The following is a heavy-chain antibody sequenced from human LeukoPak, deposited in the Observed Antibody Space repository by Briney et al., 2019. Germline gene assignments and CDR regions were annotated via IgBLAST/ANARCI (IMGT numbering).Heavy chain of an antibody. CDR1: GFSFSSYE. J-gene: IGHJ4*02. V-gene: IGHV3-48*03. Sequence: GGSLRLSCVASGFSFSSYEMNWVRQAPGKGLEWVSYISSSGSTIYYADSVKGRFTISRDNAKNSLYLQMNSLRAEDTAVYYSARRRYYFDSWGQGTLVTVSS. CDR2: ISSSGSTI. CDR3: ARRRYYFDS. D-gene: IGHD5-24*01.